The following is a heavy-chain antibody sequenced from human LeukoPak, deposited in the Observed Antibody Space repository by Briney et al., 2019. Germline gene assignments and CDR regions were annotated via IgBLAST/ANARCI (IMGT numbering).Heavy chain of an antibody. J-gene: IGHJ4*02. CDR2: IKQDGTER. Sequence: GGSLRLSCAASGFTFTTYWMSWVRQAPGKGLEWVANIKQDGTERYYVDSVKGRFTISRDNAKNSLYLQMNSLRAEDTAVYYCARRRDSGSLQHFDYWGQGTLVTVSS. V-gene: IGHV3-7*03. CDR3: ARRRDSGSLQHFDY. D-gene: IGHD1-26*01. CDR1: GFTFTTYW.